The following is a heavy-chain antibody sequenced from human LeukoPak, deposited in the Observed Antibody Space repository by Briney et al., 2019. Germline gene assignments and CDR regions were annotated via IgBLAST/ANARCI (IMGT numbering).Heavy chain of an antibody. CDR2: ISSSSRYI. D-gene: IGHD3-22*01. Sequence: PGGSLRLSCAASGFTFSSYSMNWVRQAPGKGLEWVSSISSSSRYIYYADSVKGRFTISRDNAKKSLYLQMNSLRAEDTAVYYCARTYYYDSSGYREDWFDPWGQGTLVTVSS. J-gene: IGHJ5*02. CDR1: GFTFSSYS. CDR3: ARTYYYDSSGYREDWFDP. V-gene: IGHV3-21*01.